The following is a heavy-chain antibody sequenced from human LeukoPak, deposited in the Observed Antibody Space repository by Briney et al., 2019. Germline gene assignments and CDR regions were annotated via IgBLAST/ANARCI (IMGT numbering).Heavy chain of an antibody. D-gene: IGHD2-15*01. CDR2: IYHSGST. Sequence: SETLSLTCAVSGGSISSNIWWSWVRPPPGKGLEWIGEIYHSGSTNSNPSLKSRVTISVDKSRNQFSLKLSSVTAADTAVYYCASKVNCSGGRCPTGAFDIWGQGTMVTVSS. V-gene: IGHV4-4*02. J-gene: IGHJ3*02. CDR3: ASKVNCSGGRCPTGAFDI. CDR1: GGSISSNIW.